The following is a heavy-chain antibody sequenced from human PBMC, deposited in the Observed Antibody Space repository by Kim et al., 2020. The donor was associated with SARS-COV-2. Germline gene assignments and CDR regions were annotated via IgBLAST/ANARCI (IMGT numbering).Heavy chain of an antibody. CDR3: ARDRRYCSSTSCLTYYFDY. V-gene: IGHV1-2*02. CDR1: GYTFTGYY. J-gene: IGHJ4*02. D-gene: IGHD2-2*01. Sequence: ASVKVSCKASGYTFTGYYMHWVRQAPGQGLEWMGWINPNSGGTNYAQKFQGRVTMTRDTSISTAYMELSRLRSDDTAVYYCARDRRYCSSTSCLTYYFDYWGQGTLVTVSS. CDR2: INPNSGGT.